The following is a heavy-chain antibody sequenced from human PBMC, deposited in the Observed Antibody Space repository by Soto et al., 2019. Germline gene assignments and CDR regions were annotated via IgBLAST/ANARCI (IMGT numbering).Heavy chain of an antibody. D-gene: IGHD6-19*01. CDR1: GDSYSISTYS. V-gene: IGHV4-30-2*01. CDR2: IYQSGVT. CDR3: AGMPYTSGLRFDP. J-gene: IGHJ5*02. Sequence: SETLSLTCNMSGDSYSISTYSWSWIRQPPGKALQWIGFIYQSGVTSYNPSLASRVSISLDRTNNQCSLKLKSVTAADTAVYFCAGMPYTSGLRFDPWGPGTLVTVSS.